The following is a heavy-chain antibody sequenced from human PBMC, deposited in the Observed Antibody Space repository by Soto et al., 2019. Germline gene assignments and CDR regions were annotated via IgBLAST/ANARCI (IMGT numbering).Heavy chain of an antibody. CDR3: ARARAVAFYSRDAFDI. CDR1: GGTFSSYA. V-gene: IGHV1-69*01. D-gene: IGHD6-19*01. CDR2: ILPIFGTA. Sequence: QVQLVQSGAEVKKPGSSVKVSCKASGGTFSSYAISWVRQAPGQGLEWMGGILPIFGTANYAQKFQGRVTITADETTSTADMELSSLRSEDTAVYYCARARAVAFYSRDAFDIWGQGTMVTVSS. J-gene: IGHJ3*02.